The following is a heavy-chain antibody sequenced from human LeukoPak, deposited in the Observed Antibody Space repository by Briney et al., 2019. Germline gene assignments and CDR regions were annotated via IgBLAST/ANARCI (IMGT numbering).Heavy chain of an antibody. V-gene: IGHV3-9*01. J-gene: IGHJ5*02. D-gene: IGHD3-10*01. CDR2: ISWNSGSI. Sequence: GGSLRLSCVASAFTFNNYWMHWVRQAPGKGLEWVSGISWNSGSIGYADSVKGRFTISRDNAKNSLYLQMNSLRAEDTALYYCAKDTGYYGSGRFDPWGQGTLVTVSS. CDR3: AKDTGYYGSGRFDP. CDR1: AFTFNNYW.